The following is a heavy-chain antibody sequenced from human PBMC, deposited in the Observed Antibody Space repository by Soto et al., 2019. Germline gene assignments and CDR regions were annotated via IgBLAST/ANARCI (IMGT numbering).Heavy chain of an antibody. V-gene: IGHV1-2*02. J-gene: IGHJ4*02. CDR2: ILPNSGVT. CDR3: AKIMSTWRGVFDDS. D-gene: IGHD3-16*02. CDR1: GYTFTDFY. Sequence: QVQLVQSGAEVKKPGASVRVSCEASGYTFTDFYIHWVRQAPGQGLEWMGCILPNSGVTKYAEKVQGRIAITRETSIDTAYMASSSLTSDDTAVYYCAKIMSTWRGVFDDSWGQGTLVTVSS.